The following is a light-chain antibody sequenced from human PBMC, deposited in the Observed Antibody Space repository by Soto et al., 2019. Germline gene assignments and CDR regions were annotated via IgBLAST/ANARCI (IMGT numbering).Light chain of an antibody. Sequence: IVLTQSPGTLSLSPGDRATLSCRASQSVSSSYLVWYQQKPGQAPRLLIYGATSRATGIPDRFSGSGSGTDFTLTISRLEPEDFAVYHCQHCGSSPRTFGQGTKVEIK. CDR3: QHCGSSPRT. CDR2: GAT. V-gene: IGKV3-20*01. CDR1: QSVSSSY. J-gene: IGKJ1*01.